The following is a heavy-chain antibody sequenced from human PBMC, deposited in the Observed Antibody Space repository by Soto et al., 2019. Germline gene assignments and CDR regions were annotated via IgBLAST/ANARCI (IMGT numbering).Heavy chain of an antibody. D-gene: IGHD1-1*01. Sequence: EVQLLESGGGLVQPGGSLRLSCAASGFTFSSYAMSWVRQAPGKGLEWVSAISGSGGSTYYADSVKGRFTISRDNSKNTLYLQMNSLRAEDTAVSYCARDRRGGGWNRRFDYWGQGTLVTVSS. CDR2: ISGSGGST. J-gene: IGHJ4*02. CDR3: ARDRRGGGWNRRFDY. V-gene: IGHV3-23*01. CDR1: GFTFSSYA.